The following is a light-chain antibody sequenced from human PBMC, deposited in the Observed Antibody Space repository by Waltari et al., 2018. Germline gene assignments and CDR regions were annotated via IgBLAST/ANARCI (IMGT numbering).Light chain of an antibody. J-gene: IGKJ4*01. CDR3: QQYYNSPLT. V-gene: IGKV4-1*01. CDR2: WAS. CDR1: QSVLYSSNNKNY. Sequence: DIVMTQSPDSLDVSLGERATINCKSSQSVLYSSNNKNYLAWYQQKPGQPPKLIIYWASTRESGVPDRFSGSESGTDFTLTISSLQAEDVAVYYCQQYYNSPLTFGGGTKVEIK.